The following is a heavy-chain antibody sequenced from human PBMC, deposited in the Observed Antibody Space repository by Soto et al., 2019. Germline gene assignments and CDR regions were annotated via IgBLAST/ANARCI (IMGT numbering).Heavy chain of an antibody. CDR3: ARESQTWGLRKYFAR. CDR2: ISPYNGNT. D-gene: IGHD1-26*01. V-gene: IGHV1-18*01. J-gene: IGHJ2*01. CDR1: GYSFTNYI. Sequence: QVQLVQSGADVKKPGASVKVSCKASGYSFTNYIITWVRQAPGQGLEWMGWISPYNGNTDYAQNLLGRVTMTTDTSPRTVYMELRSLRSDDTAVYYCARESQTWGLRKYFARWGRGTLVTVSS.